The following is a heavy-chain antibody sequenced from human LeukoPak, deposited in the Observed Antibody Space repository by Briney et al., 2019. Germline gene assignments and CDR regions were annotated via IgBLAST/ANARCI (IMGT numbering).Heavy chain of an antibody. CDR1: GGSISSSSYY. CDR3: ARVGPFMYYDILTGEGGFDY. Sequence: SETLSLTCTVSGGSISSSSYYWGWIRQPPGKGLEWIGSIYYSGSTYYNPSLKSRVTISVDTSKNQFSLKLSSVTAADTAVYYCARVGPFMYYDILTGEGGFDYWGQGTLVTVSS. D-gene: IGHD3-9*01. J-gene: IGHJ4*02. V-gene: IGHV4-39*01. CDR2: IYYSGST.